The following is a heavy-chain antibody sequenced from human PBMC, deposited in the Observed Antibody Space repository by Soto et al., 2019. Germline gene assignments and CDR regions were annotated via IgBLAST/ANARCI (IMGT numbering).Heavy chain of an antibody. CDR1: GFTFRNYA. J-gene: IGHJ4*02. D-gene: IGHD1-26*01. Sequence: LRLSCSVFGFTFRNYAMHWVRQAPGKGLEYVSSISHNAGSIYYADSVKGRFTISRDNSKGTLYLQMSSLRPEDTAVYYCVKDRWVDYWGQGALVTVSS. V-gene: IGHV3-64D*08. CDR3: VKDRWVDY. CDR2: ISHNAGSI.